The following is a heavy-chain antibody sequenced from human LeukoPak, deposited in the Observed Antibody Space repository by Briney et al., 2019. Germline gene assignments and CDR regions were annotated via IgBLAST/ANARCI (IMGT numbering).Heavy chain of an antibody. J-gene: IGHJ4*02. Sequence: GGSLRLSCAASGFTFSNYWMTWVRQAPGKGLEWVANLKQDGSEKYYVDSVKGRFTISRDNAKNSLYLQMNSLRVEDTAVYYCARAGGTSWADYWGQGTLVTVSS. CDR3: ARAGGTSWADY. CDR2: LKQDGSEK. V-gene: IGHV3-7*01. D-gene: IGHD6-13*01. CDR1: GFTFSNYW.